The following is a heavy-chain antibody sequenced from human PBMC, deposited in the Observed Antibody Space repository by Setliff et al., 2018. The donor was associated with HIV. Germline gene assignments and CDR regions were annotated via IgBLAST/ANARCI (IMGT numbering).Heavy chain of an antibody. V-gene: IGHV4-34*01. D-gene: IGHD5-18*01. CDR1: SGSFSGFY. Sequence: PSETLSLTCAVYSGSFSGFYWIWIRQPPRKGLEWIGEVSHRGNTEYNPSLQSRVTISPGTSKNQFSLKLTSVTAADTAVYYCARLSDTAMASFDSWGQGILVTVSS. CDR3: ARLSDTAMASFDS. CDR2: VSHRGNT. J-gene: IGHJ4*02.